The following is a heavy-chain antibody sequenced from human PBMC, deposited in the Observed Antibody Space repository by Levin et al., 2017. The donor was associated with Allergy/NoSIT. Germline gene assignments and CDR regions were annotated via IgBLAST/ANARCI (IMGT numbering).Heavy chain of an antibody. CDR2: INWNGGST. D-gene: IGHD2-8*01. J-gene: IGHJ4*02. CDR3: ARRRVGYYLNY. CDR1: GFTFDDYG. V-gene: IGHV3-20*01. Sequence: GESLKISCAASGFTFDDYGMSWVRQAPGKGLEWVSDINWNGGSTGYADSVKGRFTISRDNAKNSLYLQMNSLRAEDTALYHCARRRVGYYLNYWGQGTLVIVST.